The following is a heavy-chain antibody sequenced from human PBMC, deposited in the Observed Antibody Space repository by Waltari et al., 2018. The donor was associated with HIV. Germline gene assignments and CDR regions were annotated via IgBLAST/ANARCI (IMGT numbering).Heavy chain of an antibody. CDR2: ISYDETNK. V-gene: IGHV3-30*10. Sequence: QVHLVESGGGVVQPGRSRRLSCGSSGFIFPTYAMHWVRQAPGKRFEWVPVISYDETNKYYTDSVKGRFTISRDNSKNTLSLQMNSLRPEDTAIYYCAKSVNSAWHDFVGWGQGTLVIVSS. CDR3: AKSVNSAWHDFVG. D-gene: IGHD6-19*01. CDR1: GFIFPTYA. J-gene: IGHJ4*02.